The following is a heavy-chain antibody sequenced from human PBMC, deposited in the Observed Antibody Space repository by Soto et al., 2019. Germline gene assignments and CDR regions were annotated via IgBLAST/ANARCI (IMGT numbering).Heavy chain of an antibody. CDR1: GYSFTSYW. J-gene: IGHJ3*02. CDR2: IDPSDSYT. D-gene: IGHD6-19*01. Sequence: GESLKISCKGSGYSFTSYWISWVRQIPGKGLEWMGRIDPSDSYTNYSPSFQGHVTISADKSISTAYLQWSSLKASDTAMYYCATYHGGSSGWYLPDAFDIWGQGTMVT. V-gene: IGHV5-10-1*01. CDR3: ATYHGGSSGWYLPDAFDI.